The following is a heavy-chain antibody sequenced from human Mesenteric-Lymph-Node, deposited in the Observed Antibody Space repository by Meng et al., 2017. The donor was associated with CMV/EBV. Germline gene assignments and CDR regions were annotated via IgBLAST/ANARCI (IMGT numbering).Heavy chain of an antibody. CDR3: ARRGIFGSGSSPFGWFDP. D-gene: IGHD3-10*01. Sequence: YSCTNYWIGWVRQMPGEGLEWMGIIYPGDSDTKYSPSFQGQVTISADKSISTAYLQWSSLKASDTAMYYCARRGIFGSGSSPFGWFDPWGQGTLVTVSS. CDR2: IYPGDSDT. V-gene: IGHV5-51*01. J-gene: IGHJ5*02. CDR1: YSCTNYW.